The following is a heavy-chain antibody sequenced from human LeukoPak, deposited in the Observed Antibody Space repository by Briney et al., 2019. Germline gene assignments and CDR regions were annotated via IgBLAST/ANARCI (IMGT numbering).Heavy chain of an antibody. J-gene: IGHJ4*02. CDR2: IYYSGST. Sequence: SETLSLTCTVSGGSIGSYYWSWIRQPPGKGLEWIGYIYYSGSTNCNPSLKSRVTISVDTSKSQFSLKLSSVTAADTAVYYCARNLYDSSGSMGIYTFDYWGQGTLVTVSS. V-gene: IGHV4-59*01. CDR1: GGSIGSYY. CDR3: ARNLYDSSGSMGIYTFDY. D-gene: IGHD3-22*01.